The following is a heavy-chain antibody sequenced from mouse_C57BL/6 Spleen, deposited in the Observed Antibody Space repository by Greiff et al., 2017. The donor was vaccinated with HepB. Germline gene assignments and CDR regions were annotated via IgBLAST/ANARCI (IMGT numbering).Heavy chain of an antibody. J-gene: IGHJ3*01. CDR1: GYTFTSYW. Sequence: QVQLQQSGAELVMPGASVKLSCKASGYTFTSYWMHWVKQRPGQGLEWIGEIDPSDSYTNYNQKFKGKSTLTVDNSSSTAYMHLSSLTSEDSAVYYCARKAYGSSLAWFAYWGQGTLVTVSA. D-gene: IGHD1-1*01. V-gene: IGHV1-69*01. CDR2: IDPSDSYT. CDR3: ARKAYGSSLAWFAY.